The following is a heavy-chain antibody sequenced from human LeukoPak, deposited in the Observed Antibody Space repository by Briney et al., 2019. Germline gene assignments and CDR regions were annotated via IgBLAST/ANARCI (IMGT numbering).Heavy chain of an antibody. CDR1: GCSFSNYC. CDR2: IYPGDSDT. CDR3: AARIAAAGWFDP. D-gene: IGHD6-13*01. V-gene: IGHV5-51*01. J-gene: IGHJ5*02. Sequence: GEPLQVSCKGSGCSFSNYCSCWGRQMPGKGLEWMGIIYPGDSDTRYSPSFQGQVTISADKSISTAYLQWSSLKASDTAMYYCAARIAAAGWFDPWGQGTLVTVSS.